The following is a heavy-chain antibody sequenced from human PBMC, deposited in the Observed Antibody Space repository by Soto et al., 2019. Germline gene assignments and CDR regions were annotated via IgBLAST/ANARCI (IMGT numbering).Heavy chain of an antibody. CDR1: GFTFSNYA. D-gene: IGHD1-26*01. V-gene: IGHV3-23*01. Sequence: EVQLLESGGGLVQPGGSLRLSCAVSGFTFSNYAMSWVRQAPGKGLEWVSAISGSGNSTNYADSVKGRFTISRDNSKNTVYLQMNSLRAEDTAVYYCARDVWELLRGFAPWGQGTLVTVSS. J-gene: IGHJ5*02. CDR2: ISGSGNST. CDR3: ARDVWELLRGFAP.